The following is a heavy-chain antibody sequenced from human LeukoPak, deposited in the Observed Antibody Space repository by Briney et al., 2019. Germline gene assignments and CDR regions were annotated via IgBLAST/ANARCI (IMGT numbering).Heavy chain of an antibody. CDR1: GFTFSSYA. CDR2: ISGSGGST. Sequence: HPGGSLRLSCAASGFTFSSYAMSWVRQAPGKGLEWVSAISGSGGSTYYADSVKGRSTISRDNSKNTLYLQMNSLRAEDTAMYYCARDATPTQLWFRGSFDYWGLGALVTVAS. J-gene: IGHJ4*02. D-gene: IGHD5-18*01. V-gene: IGHV3-23*01. CDR3: ARDATPTQLWFRGSFDY.